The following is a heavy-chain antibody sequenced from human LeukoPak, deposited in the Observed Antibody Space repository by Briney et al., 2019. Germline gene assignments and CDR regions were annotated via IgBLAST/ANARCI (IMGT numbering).Heavy chain of an antibody. Sequence: ASVKVSCTTSGYTFTGYYIHWVRQAPGQGLEWMGWINPNSGDTNYAQKFQGRVTMTRDTSISTAYMELSRLRSDDTAVYYCARLWSPSGHYWVQGTLVTVSS. J-gene: IGHJ4*02. CDR2: INPNSGDT. CDR1: GYTFTGYY. V-gene: IGHV1-2*02. CDR3: ARLWSPSGHY. D-gene: IGHD5-18*01.